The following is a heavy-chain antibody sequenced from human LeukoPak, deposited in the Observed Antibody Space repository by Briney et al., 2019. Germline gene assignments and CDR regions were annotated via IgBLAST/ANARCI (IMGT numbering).Heavy chain of an antibody. J-gene: IGHJ3*02. CDR3: ARGVVVVPTALLGDAFDI. CDR1: GGSISSYF. Sequence: SETLSLTCTVSGGSISSYFWSWIRQPAGKGLEWIGRIYTSGSTNYNPSLKSRVTISVDTSKNQFSLKMKYVTAADTAVYYCARGVVVVPTALLGDAFDIWGQGTLVTVSS. D-gene: IGHD2-2*01. CDR2: IYTSGST. V-gene: IGHV4-4*07.